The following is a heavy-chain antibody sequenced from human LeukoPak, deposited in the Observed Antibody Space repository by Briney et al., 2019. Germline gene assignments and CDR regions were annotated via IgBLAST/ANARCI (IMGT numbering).Heavy chain of an antibody. CDR1: GGSISGYY. Sequence: SETLSLTCTVSGGSISGYYWSRIRQPPGKGLEWIGYVSYSGSTNYNPSLKSRVTMSVDTSKNQVSLKLRSVTTADTAVYYCARWNPYDSSGYYYAFDYWGQGTLVTVSS. D-gene: IGHD3-22*01. V-gene: IGHV4-59*01. CDR3: ARWNPYDSSGYYYAFDY. CDR2: VSYSGST. J-gene: IGHJ4*02.